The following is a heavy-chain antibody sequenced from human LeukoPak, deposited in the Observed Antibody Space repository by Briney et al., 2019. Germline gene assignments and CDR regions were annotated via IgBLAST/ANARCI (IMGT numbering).Heavy chain of an antibody. CDR2: ISSSGGIT. V-gene: IGHV3-23*01. CDR3: AKGTMDGGQYYYDSS. Sequence: GGSLRLSCAASGFTFSSYAMSWVRQAPGKGLEWVSAISSSGGITYYADSVKGRFTISRGNSKNTLYLQMNSLRVEDTAVYYCAKGTMDGGQYYYDSSGGQGTLVTVSS. D-gene: IGHD3-22*01. CDR1: GFTFSSYA. J-gene: IGHJ4*02.